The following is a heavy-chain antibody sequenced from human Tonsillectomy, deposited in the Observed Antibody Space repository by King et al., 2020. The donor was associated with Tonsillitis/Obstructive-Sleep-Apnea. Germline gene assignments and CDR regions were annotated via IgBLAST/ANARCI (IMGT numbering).Heavy chain of an antibody. D-gene: IGHD2-15*01. CDR3: VKDVYCSGGTCYTTY. CDR1: GFTVSSSY. Sequence: VQLVESGGGLVQPGGSLRLSCTVSGFTVSSSYMSWVRQAPGGGLEWVSVFFGVGSTYYADSVQGRFSMSTDNSKNTLFLQMNSLRAEDTALYYCVKDVYCSGGTCYTTYWGQGTLVTVSS. CDR2: FFGVGST. V-gene: IGHV3-66*01. J-gene: IGHJ4*02.